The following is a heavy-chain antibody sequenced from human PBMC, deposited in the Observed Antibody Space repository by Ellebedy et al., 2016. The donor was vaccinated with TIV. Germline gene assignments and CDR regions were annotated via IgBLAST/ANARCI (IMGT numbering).Heavy chain of an antibody. CDR3: TKDGSGTMNF. CDR1: GFTFSSYS. D-gene: IGHD1-1*01. Sequence: PGGSLRLSCAASGFTFSSYSMNWVRQAPGQGLEWVAKMNGDGNERYYVDSVEGRFTISRDNTRNSLYLQMNSLRADDTAVYYCTKDGSGTMNFWGQGTLVTVSS. CDR2: MNGDGNER. J-gene: IGHJ4*02. V-gene: IGHV3-7*01.